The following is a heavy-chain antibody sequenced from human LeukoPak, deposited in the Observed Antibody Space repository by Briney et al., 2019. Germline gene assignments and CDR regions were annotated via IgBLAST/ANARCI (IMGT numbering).Heavy chain of an antibody. CDR3: ARGHFYDSGSFWFDL. CDR2: IDGGSST. J-gene: IGHJ5*02. CDR1: GFTVSINY. V-gene: IGHV3-53*01. Sequence: GGSLRLSCAASGFTVSINYMNWVRQAPGKGLEWVSVIDGGSSTDYADSVKGRFTISRDNSKNTLYLQMNSLRAEDTAVYYCARGHFYDSGSFWFDLWGQGSLVTVSS. D-gene: IGHD3-10*01.